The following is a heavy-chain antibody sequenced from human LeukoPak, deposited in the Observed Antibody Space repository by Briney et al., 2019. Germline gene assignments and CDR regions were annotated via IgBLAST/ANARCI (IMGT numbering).Heavy chain of an antibody. D-gene: IGHD1-1*01. Sequence: ESGPTLVNPTQTLTLTFTFSGFSLSSSGVGVGWNRQPPGKTLEWLAFIYWDDDKRYSTSLKSRLTITKDTSKNQVVLTMTNMDPVDTATYHCAHSPTTGTISGGIDYWGQGTLVTVSS. J-gene: IGHJ4*02. CDR2: IYWDDDK. CDR3: AHSPTTGTISGGIDY. V-gene: IGHV2-5*02. CDR1: GFSLSSSGVG.